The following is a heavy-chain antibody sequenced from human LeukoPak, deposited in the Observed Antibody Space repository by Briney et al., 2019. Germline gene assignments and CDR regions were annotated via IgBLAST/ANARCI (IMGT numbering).Heavy chain of an antibody. J-gene: IGHJ4*02. CDR1: DDSIKNYF. CDR3: ARGTRRYYDGSGYYYGEFDY. V-gene: IGHV4-59*01. Sequence: SETLSLTCTVSDDSIKNYFWTGIRQSPGKGLEWIGYVFYSGSTSYNPSLRSRLTMSVDTSKSQFSLNLKSVTAADTAVYYCARGTRRYYDGSGYYYGEFDYWGQGILVTVSS. CDR2: VFYSGST. D-gene: IGHD3-22*01.